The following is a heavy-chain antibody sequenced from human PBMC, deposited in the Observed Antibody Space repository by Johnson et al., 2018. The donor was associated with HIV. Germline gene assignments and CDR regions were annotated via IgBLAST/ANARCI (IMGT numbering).Heavy chain of an antibody. Sequence: VQLVESGGGLIQPGGSLRLSCKASGFSISSNYMSWVRQPPGKGLEWVSVIYSGGSTYYADSVKGRFTISRDNSKNTLYLQMNSLRAEDTAVYYCAKDLFIEREDDAFDIWGQGTMVTVSS. D-gene: IGHD1-26*01. CDR3: AKDLFIEREDDAFDI. CDR1: GFSISSNY. J-gene: IGHJ3*02. CDR2: IYSGGST. V-gene: IGHV3-53*03.